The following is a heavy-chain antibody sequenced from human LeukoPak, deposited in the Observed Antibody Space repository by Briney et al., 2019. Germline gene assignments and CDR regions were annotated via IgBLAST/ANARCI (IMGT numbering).Heavy chain of an antibody. D-gene: IGHD3-22*01. CDR3: ARPQAGYTMIVPFDY. CDR2: ISAYNGNT. J-gene: IGHJ4*02. CDR1: GYTFSSYY. Sequence: ASVKVSCKASGYTFSSYYMHWVRQAPGQGLEWMGWISAYNGNTNYAQKLQGRVTMTTDTSTSTAYMELRSLRSDDTAVYYCARPQAGYTMIVPFDYWGQGTLVTVSS. V-gene: IGHV1-18*04.